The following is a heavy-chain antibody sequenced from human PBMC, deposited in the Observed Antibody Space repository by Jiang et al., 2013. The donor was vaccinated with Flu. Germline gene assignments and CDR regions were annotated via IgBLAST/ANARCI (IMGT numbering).Heavy chain of an antibody. J-gene: IGHJ5*02. Sequence: GAEVKKPGESLKISCKGSGYSFPTYWIGWVRQMPGKGLEWVGIIYPDDSDTRYSPSFRGQVTISADQSINTAYLHWSSLKASDTAIYHCARGTTTVDWFDPWGQGTLVSVSS. D-gene: IGHD1-26*01. V-gene: IGHV5-51*01. CDR2: IYPDDSDT. CDR1: GYSFPTYW. CDR3: ARGTTTVDWFDP.